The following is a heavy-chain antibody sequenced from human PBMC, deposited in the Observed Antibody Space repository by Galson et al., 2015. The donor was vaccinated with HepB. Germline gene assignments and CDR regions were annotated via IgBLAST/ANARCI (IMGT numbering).Heavy chain of an antibody. CDR1: GGTFSSYT. V-gene: IGHV1-69*02. CDR2: IIPILGIA. Sequence: SVKVSCKASGGTFSSYTISWVRQAPGQGLERMGRIIPILGIANYAQKFQGRVTITADKSTSTAYMELSSLRSEDTAVYYCARRGSGSYYSLGREREGPNGMDVWGQGTTVTVSS. D-gene: IGHD3-10*01. J-gene: IGHJ6*02. CDR3: ARRGSGSYYSLGREREGPNGMDV.